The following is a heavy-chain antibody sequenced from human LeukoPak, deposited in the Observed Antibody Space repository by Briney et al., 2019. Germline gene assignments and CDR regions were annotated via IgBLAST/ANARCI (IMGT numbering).Heavy chain of an antibody. D-gene: IGHD3-16*01. J-gene: IGHJ5*02. V-gene: IGHV3-23*01. CDR3: GKEGGA. CDR1: GFRFSDFT. Sequence: SGGSQRLSCAGSGFRFSDFTMTWVRQAPGKGPEWVSAIGGRGGSKYYADSLGGRFTISRDNSKDMLYLQMNSLKVEDTATYYCGKEGGAWGQGTKVTVSS. CDR2: IGGRGGSK.